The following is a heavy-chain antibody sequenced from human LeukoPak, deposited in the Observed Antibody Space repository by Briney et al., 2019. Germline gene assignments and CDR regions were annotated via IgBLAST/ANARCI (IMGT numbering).Heavy chain of an antibody. Sequence: GGSLRLSCAASGFTFSDYYMSWIRQAPGKGLEWVSYISSSGSTIYYADSVKGRFTISRDNAKNSLYLQMNSLRAEDTAVYYCARVAAAGYNRFDPWGQGTLVTVSS. CDR2: ISSSGSTI. CDR3: ARVAAAGYNRFDP. V-gene: IGHV3-11*01. J-gene: IGHJ5*02. D-gene: IGHD6-13*01. CDR1: GFTFSDYY.